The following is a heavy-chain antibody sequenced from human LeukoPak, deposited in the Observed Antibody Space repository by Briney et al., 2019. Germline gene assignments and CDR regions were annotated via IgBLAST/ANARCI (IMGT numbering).Heavy chain of an antibody. J-gene: IGHJ4*02. CDR1: GLTFSSYA. D-gene: IGHD3-9*01. V-gene: IGHV3-23*01. CDR3: AKPNILRYFDWFSGYFDN. Sequence: GGSLRLSCAASGLTFSSYAMSWVRQAPGKGLEWVSTINGRGGSTYYADSVRGRFTISRDNSKNPLYLQTNSLRAEDTAIYYCAKPNILRYFDWFSGYFDNWGQGTLVTVSS. CDR2: INGRGGST.